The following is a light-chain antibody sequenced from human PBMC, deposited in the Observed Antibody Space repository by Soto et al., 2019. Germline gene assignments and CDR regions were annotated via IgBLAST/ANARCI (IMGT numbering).Light chain of an antibody. V-gene: IGKV1-27*01. Sequence: DIQMTQSPSSLSASVGDRVTITCRASQDINNYLAWYQHKPGKVPKPLIYAASTLRSGVPSRFSGSGSGTHFTLAISSLQPEDVATYYCQNYNTVPPVTFGPGTKVDV. CDR1: QDINNY. CDR3: QNYNTVPPVT. CDR2: AAS. J-gene: IGKJ3*01.